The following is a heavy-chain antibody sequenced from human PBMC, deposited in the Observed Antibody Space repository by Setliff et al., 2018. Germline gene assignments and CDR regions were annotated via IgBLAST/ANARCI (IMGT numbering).Heavy chain of an antibody. CDR1: GYTFTNYV. D-gene: IGHD2-2*01. Sequence: ASVKVSCKASGYTFTNYVFHWVRQAPGQRLEWMGWINAVSGNTKYSQKFQGRVTITRDTSASTVYMELSSLKSGDTAIYYCARGIIAYASWAPNKHAYYYYMDVWGNGTTVTVSS. V-gene: IGHV1-3*01. CDR3: ARGIIAYASWAPNKHAYYYYMDV. CDR2: INAVSGNT. J-gene: IGHJ6*03.